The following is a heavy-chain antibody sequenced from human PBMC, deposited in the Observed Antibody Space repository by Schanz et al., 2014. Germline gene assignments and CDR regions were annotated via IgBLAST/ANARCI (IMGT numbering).Heavy chain of an antibody. CDR1: GLIFSNYV. Sequence: EVQLLESGGGLIQPGGSLRLSCAASGLIFSNYVMSWVRQAPGKGLEWVSTIGTSGGTNYAESVKGRFTISRDNSKNTLYLQMNSLRAEDTAVYFCAKIERNEDWGQGTLXTVSS. D-gene: IGHD1-1*01. J-gene: IGHJ4*02. V-gene: IGHV3-23*01. CDR3: AKIERNED. CDR2: IGTSGGT.